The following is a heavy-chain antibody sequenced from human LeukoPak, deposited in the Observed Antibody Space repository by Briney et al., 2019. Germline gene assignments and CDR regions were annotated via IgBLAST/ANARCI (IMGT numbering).Heavy chain of an antibody. CDR1: GFTFSSYA. CDR2: ISYDGSNK. D-gene: IGHD2-21*02. V-gene: IGHV3-30*04. CDR3: AKEAYCGGDCYDYFDY. Sequence: GGSLRLSCAASGFTFSSYAMHWVRQAPGKGLEWVAVISYDGSNKYYADSVKGRFTISRDNSKHTLYLQMNSLRAEDTAVYYCAKEAYCGGDCYDYFDYWGQGTLVTVSS. J-gene: IGHJ4*02.